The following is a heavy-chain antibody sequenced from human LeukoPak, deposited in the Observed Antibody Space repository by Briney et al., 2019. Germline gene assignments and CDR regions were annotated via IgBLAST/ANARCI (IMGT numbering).Heavy chain of an antibody. D-gene: IGHD1-26*01. J-gene: IGHJ5*02. CDR2: IYHSGSA. V-gene: IGHV4-39*07. Sequence: SETLSLTCTVSGGSISSRSYYWGWIRQPPGRGLEWIGSIYHSGSAYYNPSLKSRVTVSVDTSKNQFSLKLTSVTAADTAVYYCARSSGSYGVAWFDPWGQGTLVTVSS. CDR1: GGSISSRSYY. CDR3: ARSSGSYGVAWFDP.